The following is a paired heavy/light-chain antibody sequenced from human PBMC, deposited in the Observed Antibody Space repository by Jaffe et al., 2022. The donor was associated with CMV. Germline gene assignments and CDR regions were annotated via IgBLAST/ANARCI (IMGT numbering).Heavy chain of an antibody. CDR3: TTDADYYDNRAPPF. V-gene: IGHV3-15*01. Sequence: EVQLVESGGGLVKPGGSLRLSCGTSGFTFSRAWMNWVRQAPGKGLEWVGRIKSKTDGGTTDYGAPVKGRFTISRDDSKNTLYLQMSSLKTEDTAVYYCTTDADYYDNRAPPFCGQGTLVTVSS. CDR2: IKSKTDGGTT. D-gene: IGHD3-9*01. CDR1: GFTFSRAW. J-gene: IGHJ4*02.
Light chain of an antibody. J-gene: IGKJ3*01. CDR2: ASS. V-gene: IGKV3-20*01. Sequence: EIVLTQSPGTLSLSPGESVTLSCRASQSVRSSYLGWFQQKPGQAPRLLIYASSSRAPGIPDRFSGSGSGTDFTLTISRLEPEDFAVYYCHQYGDSSFTFGPGTKVDIK. CDR1: QSVRSSY. CDR3: HQYGDSSFT.